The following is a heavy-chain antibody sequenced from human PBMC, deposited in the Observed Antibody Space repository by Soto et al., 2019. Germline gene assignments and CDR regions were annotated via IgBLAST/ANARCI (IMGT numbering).Heavy chain of an antibody. J-gene: IGHJ5*02. CDR3: ARQLPVGATSWFDP. CDR2: LYYGGST. CDR1: GGSISSDSYF. V-gene: IGHV4-39*01. Sequence: PSETLSLTCTVSGGSISSDSYFWGWIRQPPGKGLEWIGSLYYGGSTFYNPSLKSRVTISLDTSKNQFSLKLSSVTAADMAVYYCARQLPVGATSWFDPWGQGTLVTVSS. D-gene: IGHD1-26*01.